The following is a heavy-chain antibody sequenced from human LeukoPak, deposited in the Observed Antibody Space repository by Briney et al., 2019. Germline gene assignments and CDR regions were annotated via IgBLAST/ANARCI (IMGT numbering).Heavy chain of an antibody. CDR3: ATATPFRIAVVAFDS. Sequence: GGSLRLSCAASGFTFSGYGMGWVRQAPGKGLGWVSEISGSGGSIYYADSVKGRFTISRDNSKNTLYLQMNSLRAEDTAVYYCATATPFRIAVVAFDSWGQGTLVTVPS. J-gene: IGHJ4*02. D-gene: IGHD6-19*01. V-gene: IGHV3-23*01. CDR2: ISGSGGSI. CDR1: GFTFSGYG.